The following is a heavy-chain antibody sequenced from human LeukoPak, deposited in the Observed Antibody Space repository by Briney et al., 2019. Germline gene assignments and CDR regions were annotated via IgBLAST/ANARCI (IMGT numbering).Heavy chain of an antibody. D-gene: IGHD6-19*01. CDR1: GFTFTNLA. CDR2: ITGDGAT. CDR3: AKGATAGLVDWFDP. Sequence: PGGSLRLSCAVSGFTFTNLAMMWVRQAPGEGLQWVSSITGDGATYYADSVRGRFMLSRDTSKNTLYLQMNSLTAEDTALYYCAKGATAGLVDWFDPWGQGTLVTVSS. V-gene: IGHV3-23*01. J-gene: IGHJ5*02.